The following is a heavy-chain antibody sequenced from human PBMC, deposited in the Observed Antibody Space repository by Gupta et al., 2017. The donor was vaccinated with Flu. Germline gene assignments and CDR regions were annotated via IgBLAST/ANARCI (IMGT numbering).Heavy chain of an antibody. CDR3: ARSPVVVRRYWYFDL. CDR1: GASISYSNFY. V-gene: IGHV4-39*01. J-gene: IGHJ2*01. CDR2: AYFSGST. D-gene: IGHD3-22*01. Sequence: QVQMQESGPGLVKPSETLSLSCAVHGASISYSNFYWGWVRQSPGKGLEWIRNAYFSGSTYYNPSLKGRVAVSVDTSKNEVSLRLTSVTATDSGIYYCARSPVVVRRYWYFDLWGRGALVTVSS.